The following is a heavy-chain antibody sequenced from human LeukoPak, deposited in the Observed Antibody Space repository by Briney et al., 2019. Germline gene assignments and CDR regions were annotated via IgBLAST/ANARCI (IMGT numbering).Heavy chain of an antibody. Sequence: GATVKISCKASGYTFTSYGISWVRQAPGQGLEWMGWISAYNGNTNYAQKLQGRVTMTTDTSTSTAYMELRSLRSDDTAVYYCARRVRGGRDAFDIWGQGTMVTVSS. CDR3: ARRVRGGRDAFDI. CDR1: GYTFTSYG. J-gene: IGHJ3*02. CDR2: ISAYNGNT. D-gene: IGHD2-15*01. V-gene: IGHV1-18*01.